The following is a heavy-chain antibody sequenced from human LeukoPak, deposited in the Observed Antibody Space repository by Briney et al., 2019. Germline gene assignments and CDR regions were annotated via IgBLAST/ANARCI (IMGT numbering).Heavy chain of an antibody. D-gene: IGHD3-10*01. J-gene: IGHJ4*02. CDR3: ARRDYYGSGSLDY. CDR1: GYSFTTHW. V-gene: IGHV5-51*01. Sequence: GESLKISCKGSGYSFTTHWIGWVRQMPGRGLEWMGIIYPGDSDTRYSPSFQGQVTISADKSISTAYLHWSSLKASDTAMYYCARRDYYGSGSLDYWGQGTLVTVSS. CDR2: IYPGDSDT.